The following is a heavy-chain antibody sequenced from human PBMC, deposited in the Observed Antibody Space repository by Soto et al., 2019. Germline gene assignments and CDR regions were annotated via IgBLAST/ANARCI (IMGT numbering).Heavy chain of an antibody. Sequence: QVQLQESGPGLVKPSGTLSLTCAVSGGSISSSNWWSWVRQPPGKGLKWIGEIYHSGSTNYNPSLKSRVTTSVDKAKNQFSRKLSSVTAADTAVYYCARVLGNDAFDIGGQGTMVTFSS. D-gene: IGHD3-3*02. CDR2: IYHSGST. CDR1: GGSISSSNW. V-gene: IGHV4-4*02. J-gene: IGHJ3*02. CDR3: ARVLGNDAFDI.